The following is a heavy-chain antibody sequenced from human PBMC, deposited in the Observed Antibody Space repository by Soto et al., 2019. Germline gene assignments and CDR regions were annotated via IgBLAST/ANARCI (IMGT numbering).Heavy chain of an antibody. CDR1: GFTFSNAW. CDR2: IKSKTDGGKT. CDR3: TTSSAAGPGYMDV. D-gene: IGHD6-13*01. Sequence: GGSLRLSCAASGFTFSNAWMSWVRQAPGKGLEWVGRIKSKTDGGKTDYAAPVKGRFTISRDDSKNTLYLQMNSLKTEDTAVYYCTTSSAAGPGYMDVWGKGTTVTVSS. J-gene: IGHJ6*03. V-gene: IGHV3-15*01.